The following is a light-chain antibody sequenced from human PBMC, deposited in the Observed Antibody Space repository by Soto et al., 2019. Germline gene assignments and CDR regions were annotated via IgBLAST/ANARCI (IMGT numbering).Light chain of an antibody. Sequence: IVVTQSPATLSVSPGERATLSCRASQGVGSNLAWYQQRPGQAPRLLFYDASTRATGIPDRFSGSGSGTEFTLTISSLQSEDFAVYYCQQFNIWPHMLSFGGGTKLEMK. CDR2: DAS. J-gene: IGKJ4*01. CDR1: QGVGSN. V-gene: IGKV3-15*01. CDR3: QQFNIWPHMLS.